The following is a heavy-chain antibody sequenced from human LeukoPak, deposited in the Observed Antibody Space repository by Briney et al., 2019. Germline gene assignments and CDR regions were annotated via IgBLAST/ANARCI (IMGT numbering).Heavy chain of an antibody. Sequence: GGSLRLSCAASGFTFSSYWMSWVRQAPGKGLEWVANIKQEGSEKYYVDSVKGRFTISRDNAKNSLYLQMNSLRAEDTAVYYCARDSAKTTVTTLDYWGQGTLVTVSS. J-gene: IGHJ4*02. CDR1: GFTFSSYW. CDR2: IKQEGSEK. V-gene: IGHV3-7*01. CDR3: ARDSAKTTVTTLDY. D-gene: IGHD4-17*01.